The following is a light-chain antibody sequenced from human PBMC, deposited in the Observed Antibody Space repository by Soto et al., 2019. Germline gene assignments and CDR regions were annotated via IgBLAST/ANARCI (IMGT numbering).Light chain of an antibody. Sequence: AIQLTQSPSSLSASVGDRVTITCRASQDIRGALAWYQQKPGKAPKFLIFDVSTLQSGVPSRFSGSGSGTDFTLTISSLQPEDFVTYYCQQFNTYPITFGQGTRLEIK. V-gene: IGKV1-13*02. CDR3: QQFNTYPIT. J-gene: IGKJ5*01. CDR1: QDIRGA. CDR2: DVS.